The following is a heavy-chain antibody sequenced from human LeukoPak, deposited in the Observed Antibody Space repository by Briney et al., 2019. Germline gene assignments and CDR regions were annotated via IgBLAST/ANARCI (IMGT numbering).Heavy chain of an antibody. D-gene: IGHD3-22*01. Sequence: GASVKVSCKASGYTFTDYYMHWVRQAPGQGLEWMGWINPSSGGTNYAQKFQGRVTVTRDTSISTAYTDLSRLRSDDTAVYYCARAGVWDYSDSSGYHNAAFDIWGQGTMVTVSS. CDR1: GYTFTDYY. CDR2: INPSSGGT. J-gene: IGHJ3*02. V-gene: IGHV1-2*02. CDR3: ARAGVWDYSDSSGYHNAAFDI.